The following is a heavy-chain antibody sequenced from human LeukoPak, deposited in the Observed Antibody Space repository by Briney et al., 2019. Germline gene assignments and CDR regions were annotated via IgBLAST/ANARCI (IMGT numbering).Heavy chain of an antibody. Sequence: GGSLRLSCATSGFPFSDFSMSWVRQAPGKGLEWISTTNSGGTSTYYAESVKGRFTISRDNSKNTLYLQMNSLSADDTAVYHCAKFPYTSGWGGFDYWGQGTLVTVSS. D-gene: IGHD6-19*01. J-gene: IGHJ4*02. CDR2: TNSGGTST. CDR1: GFPFSDFS. V-gene: IGHV3-23*01. CDR3: AKFPYTSGWGGFDY.